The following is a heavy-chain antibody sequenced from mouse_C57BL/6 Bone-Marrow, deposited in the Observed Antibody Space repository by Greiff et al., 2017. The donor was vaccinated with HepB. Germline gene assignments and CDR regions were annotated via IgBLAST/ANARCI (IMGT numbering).Heavy chain of an antibody. CDR1: GYTFTDYY. J-gene: IGHJ3*01. CDR3: ANHYDYDAWFAY. CDR2: SNPNNGGT. D-gene: IGHD2-4*01. V-gene: IGHV1-26*01. Sequence: EVQLQQSGPELVKPGASVKISCKASGYTFTDYYMNWVKQSHGKSLEWIGDSNPNNGGTSYNQKFKGKATLTVDKSSSTASMELRSLTSEDSAVYYCANHYDYDAWFAYWGQGTLVTVSA.